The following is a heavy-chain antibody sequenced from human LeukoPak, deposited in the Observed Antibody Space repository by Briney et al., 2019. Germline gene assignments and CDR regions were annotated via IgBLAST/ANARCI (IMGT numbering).Heavy chain of an antibody. J-gene: IGHJ4*02. D-gene: IGHD3-16*02. CDR2: IWYDGSNK. Sequence: GGSLRLSCAASGFTFSSYGMHWVRQAPGKGLEWVAVIWYDGSNKYYADSVKGRFTISRDNSKSTLYLQMNSLRAEDTAVYYCASTLRLGELSLDGWGQGTLVTVSS. V-gene: IGHV3-33*01. CDR3: ASTLRLGELSLDG. CDR1: GFTFSSYG.